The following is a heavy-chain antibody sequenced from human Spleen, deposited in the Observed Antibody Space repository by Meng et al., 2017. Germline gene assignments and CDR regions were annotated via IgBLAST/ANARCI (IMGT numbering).Heavy chain of an antibody. Sequence: QVQLQGSGPGLVWPSETPSLPCSVSGVSVSSIGYFWNWIRQPPGKGLEWLGYMYYEGGTGYNPSLKSRVTISADTSKNQFSLKLSSVTAADSAVYYCAGGRPTYYYGSGSFYFDPWGQGTLVTVSS. CDR3: AGGRPTYYYGSGSFYFDP. D-gene: IGHD3-10*01. CDR1: GVSVSSIGYF. V-gene: IGHV4-61*08. J-gene: IGHJ5*02. CDR2: MYYEGGT.